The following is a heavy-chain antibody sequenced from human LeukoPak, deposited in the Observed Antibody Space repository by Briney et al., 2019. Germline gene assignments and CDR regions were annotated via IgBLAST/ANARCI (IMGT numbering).Heavy chain of an antibody. J-gene: IGHJ4*02. CDR2: IYSSGNT. Sequence: GGSLRLSCAASGFTVSGNYMSWVRQAPGKGLEWVSAIYSSGNTYYADSVKGRLTISRDNSKNTLYLQMNSLRAEDTAVYYCARGGTIGLRTPYYFDSWGQGTLVAVSS. CDR3: ARGGTIGLRTPYYFDS. CDR1: GFTVSGNY. V-gene: IGHV3-53*01. D-gene: IGHD1-7*01.